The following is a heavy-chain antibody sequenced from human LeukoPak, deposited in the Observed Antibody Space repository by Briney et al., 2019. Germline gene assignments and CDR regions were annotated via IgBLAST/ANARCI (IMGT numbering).Heavy chain of an antibody. CDR1: GFTVSSNY. CDR2: IYAGGNT. J-gene: IGHJ6*02. D-gene: IGHD3-9*01. CDR3: ARSVYYDTLTGYYYYALDV. Sequence: GGSLRLSCAASGFTVSSNYISWVRQAPGKGLEWVSVIYAGGNTYYADSVKGRFTIPRDNSKNTLYLQMDSLRGEDTAVYYCARSVYYDTLTGYYYYALDVWGQGTTVTVSS. V-gene: IGHV3-66*01.